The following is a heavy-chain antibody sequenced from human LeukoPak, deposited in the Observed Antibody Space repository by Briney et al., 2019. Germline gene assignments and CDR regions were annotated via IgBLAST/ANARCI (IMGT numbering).Heavy chain of an antibody. J-gene: IGHJ4*02. Sequence: SETLSLTCSVSGDPLNTFYWSWIPQPAGEGLEWIWRIYICGSTNCHPALKSRVTMSIDTSQNQLFLKLSSVTGADTAVDYCARVRLGSGWYNYFDYWGQGILVTVSS. CDR2: IYICGST. CDR1: GDPLNTFY. D-gene: IGHD6-19*01. V-gene: IGHV4-4*07. CDR3: ARVRLGSGWYNYFDY.